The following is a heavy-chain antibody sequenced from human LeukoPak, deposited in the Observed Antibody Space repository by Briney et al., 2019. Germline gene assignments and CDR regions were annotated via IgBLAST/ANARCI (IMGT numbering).Heavy chain of an antibody. CDR1: GGSISSGTYF. J-gene: IGHJ4*02. Sequence: SETLSLTCSVSGGSISSGTYFWVWIRQFSGKGLEWIGYIYHSGSTYYNPSLKSRVTISVDRSKNQFSLKLSSVTAAATAVYYCARSTTMVTPNYFDYWGQGTLVTVSS. CDR2: IYHSGST. D-gene: IGHD4-23*01. V-gene: IGHV4-30-2*06. CDR3: ARSTTMVTPNYFDY.